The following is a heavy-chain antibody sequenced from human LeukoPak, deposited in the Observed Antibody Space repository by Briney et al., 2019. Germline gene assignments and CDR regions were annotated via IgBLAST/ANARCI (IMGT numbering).Heavy chain of an antibody. V-gene: IGHV3-23*01. CDR2: ISGSGGST. J-gene: IGHJ6*03. CDR3: AKEESNWNYPMYYYYYMDV. Sequence: GGSLRLSCAASGFTFSSYPMSWVRQAPGKGLEWVSAISGSGGSTYYADSVKGRFTISRDNSKNTLYLQMNSLRAEDTAVYYCAKEESNWNYPMYYYYYMDVWGKGTTVTVSS. D-gene: IGHD1-7*01. CDR1: GFTFSSYP.